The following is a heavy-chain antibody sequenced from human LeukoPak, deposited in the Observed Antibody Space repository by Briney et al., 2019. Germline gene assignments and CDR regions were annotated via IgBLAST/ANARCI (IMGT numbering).Heavy chain of an antibody. CDR1: GGSISSGSYY. J-gene: IGHJ5*02. CDR2: IYTSGST. Sequence: SQTLSLTCTVSGGSISSGSYYWSWIRQPVGKGLEWIGRIYTSGSTNYNPSLKSRVTISVDTSKNQFSLKLSSVTAADTAVYYCARDYNWFDPWGQGTLVTVST. V-gene: IGHV4-61*02. CDR3: ARDYNWFDP.